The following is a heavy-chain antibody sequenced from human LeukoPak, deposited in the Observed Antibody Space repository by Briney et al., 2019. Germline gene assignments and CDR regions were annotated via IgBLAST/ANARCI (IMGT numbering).Heavy chain of an antibody. Sequence: GGSLRLSCAASGFTFSSYWMHWVRQDPGKELVWVSRINSDESNTDYADSVKGRFTISRDNAKNTLYQQMNSLRADDTAVYYCARTVGYRAIDLWGQGTMVTVSS. CDR1: GFTFSSYW. J-gene: IGHJ3*01. CDR2: INSDESNT. D-gene: IGHD4-23*01. CDR3: ARTVGYRAIDL. V-gene: IGHV3-74*01.